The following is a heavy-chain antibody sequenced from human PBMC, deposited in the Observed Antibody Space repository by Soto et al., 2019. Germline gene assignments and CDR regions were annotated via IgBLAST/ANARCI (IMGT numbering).Heavy chain of an antibody. CDR1: GGTFSSYA. CDR3: ATEALDGMDV. CDR2: FDPEDGET. V-gene: IGHV1-24*01. D-gene: IGHD3-16*02. Sequence: ASVKVSCKASGGTFSSYAISWVRQAPGQGLEWMGGFDPEDGETIYAQKFQGRVTMTEDTSTDTAYMELSSLRSEDTAVYYCATEALDGMDVWGQGTTVTVSS. J-gene: IGHJ6*02.